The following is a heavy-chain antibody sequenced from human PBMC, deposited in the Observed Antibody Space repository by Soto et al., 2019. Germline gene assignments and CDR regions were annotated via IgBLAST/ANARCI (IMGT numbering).Heavy chain of an antibody. J-gene: IGHJ5*02. D-gene: IGHD3-22*01. V-gene: IGHV2-5*02. CDR1: GFSLSTSGVG. CDR3: ALTYDDSSGYYGLCWFGP. Sequence: QITLKESGPTLVKPTQTLTLTCTFSGFSLSTSGVGVGWIRQPPGKALEWLALIYWDDDKRYSPSLKRRLTITNDNSKNQLVRTLTHMEPVDTATYYCALTYDDSSGYYGLCWFGPWGQGTLVTVSS. CDR2: IYWDDDK.